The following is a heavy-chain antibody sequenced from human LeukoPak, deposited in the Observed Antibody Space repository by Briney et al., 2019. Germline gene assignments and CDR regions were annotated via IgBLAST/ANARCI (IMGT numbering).Heavy chain of an antibody. CDR3: ARQDYVWGSFY. V-gene: IGHV4-34*01. CDR2: INHSGST. J-gene: IGHJ4*02. Sequence: SETLSLTCAVYGGSFSGYYWSWIRQPPGKGLEWIGEINHSGSTNYNPSLKSRVTISVDTSKNQFSLKLSSVTAADTAVHYCARQDYVWGSFYWGQGALVTVSS. D-gene: IGHD3-16*01. CDR1: GGSFSGYY.